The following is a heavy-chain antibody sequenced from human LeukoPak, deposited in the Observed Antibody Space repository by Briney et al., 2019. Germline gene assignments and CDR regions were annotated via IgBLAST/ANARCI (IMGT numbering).Heavy chain of an antibody. CDR1: GVTFSDYY. V-gene: IGHV3-11*01. Sequence: GGSLRLSCASSGVTFSDYYMSWIRQAPGKGLEWVSYISSSGSTIYYADSVKGRFTISRDNAKNSLYLQMNSLRAEDTAVYYCASWVDYYDSSGYYPIDYWGQGTLVTVSS. J-gene: IGHJ4*02. CDR2: ISSSGSTI. D-gene: IGHD3-22*01. CDR3: ASWVDYYDSSGYYPIDY.